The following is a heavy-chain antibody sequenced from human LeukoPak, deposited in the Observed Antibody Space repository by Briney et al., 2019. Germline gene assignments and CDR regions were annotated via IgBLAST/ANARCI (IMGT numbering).Heavy chain of an antibody. V-gene: IGHV1-46*01. CDR2: INPSGGST. CDR1: GYTFSGYY. J-gene: IGHJ4*02. CDR3: ARGRRTTMVGGVRYYFAS. D-gene: IGHD3-10*01. Sequence: ASVKVSCKASGYTFSGYYMHWVRQAPGQGLEWMGIINPSGGSTSYAQKFQGRVTMTRDTSTSTVYMELSSLRSEDTAVYYCARGRRTTMVGGVRYYFASWGKGPLVPVSS.